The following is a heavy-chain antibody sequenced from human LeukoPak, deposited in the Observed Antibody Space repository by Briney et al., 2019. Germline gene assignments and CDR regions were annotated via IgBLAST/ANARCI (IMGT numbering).Heavy chain of an antibody. J-gene: IGHJ3*02. CDR1: GYTFTGYY. Sequence: ASVKVSCKASGYTFTGYYMHWVRQAPGQGLEWMGWINPNSGGTNYAQKFQGKVTMTRDTSISTAYMELSRLRSDDTAVYYCATGLTNLLVAFDIWGQGTMVTVSS. CDR2: INPNSGGT. V-gene: IGHV1-2*02. D-gene: IGHD2/OR15-2a*01. CDR3: ATGLTNLLVAFDI.